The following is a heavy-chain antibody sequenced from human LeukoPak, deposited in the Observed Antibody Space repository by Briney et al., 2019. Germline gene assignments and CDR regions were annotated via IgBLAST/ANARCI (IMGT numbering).Heavy chain of an antibody. J-gene: IGHJ4*02. Sequence: ATVKVSCKTSGYTFTSYGITWVRQAPGQGLEWMGWISPYNGNTNYARRLQGRVTMTTDTSTSTDFMELRSLRSDDTAVYYCARTVTATSLLFDYWGQGTLVTVSS. CDR2: ISPYNGNT. D-gene: IGHD2-21*02. CDR1: GYTFTSYG. CDR3: ARTVTATSLLFDY. V-gene: IGHV1-18*01.